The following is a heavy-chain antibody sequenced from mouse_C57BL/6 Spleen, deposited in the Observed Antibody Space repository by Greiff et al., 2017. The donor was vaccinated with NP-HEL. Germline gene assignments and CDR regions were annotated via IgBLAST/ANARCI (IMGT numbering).Heavy chain of an antibody. D-gene: IGHD2-3*01. CDR2: INPNNGGT. CDR3: ARWNDGYPYYAMDY. J-gene: IGHJ4*01. CDR1: GYTFTDYY. Sequence: VQLQQSGPELVKPGASVKISCKASGYTFTDYYMNWVKQSHGKSLEWIGDINPNNGGTSYNQKFKGKATLTVDKSSSTAYMELRSLTSEDSAVYYCARWNDGYPYYAMDYWGQGTSVTVSS. V-gene: IGHV1-26*01.